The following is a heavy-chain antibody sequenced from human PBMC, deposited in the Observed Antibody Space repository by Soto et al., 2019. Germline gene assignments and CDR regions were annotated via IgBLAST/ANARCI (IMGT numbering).Heavy chain of an antibody. J-gene: IGHJ1*01. CDR3: ARVAYSEYFPH. CDR2: ITASGGAT. Sequence: VGSLRLSCAASVFTFSDFYMTCIRQAPGKGLEWVSSITASGGATYYADSVKGRFTISRDNAKNSLYLQMNSLRAEDTALYYCARVAYSEYFPHWGQGSLVIVSS. V-gene: IGHV3-11*01. CDR1: VFTFSDFY. D-gene: IGHD4-4*01.